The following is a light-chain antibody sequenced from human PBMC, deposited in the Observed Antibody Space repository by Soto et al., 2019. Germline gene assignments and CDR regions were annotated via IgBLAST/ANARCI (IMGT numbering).Light chain of an antibody. CDR2: KAS. V-gene: IGKV1-5*03. Sequence: DIQMTQSPSTLSASVGDRVTITCRASQSISTWLDWHQQKPGKAPKLLISKASSLESGVPSRFSGSGSGTEFTLTISSLQPDDFATYYCQQYKSYRAFGQGTKVEI. CDR1: QSISTW. J-gene: IGKJ1*01. CDR3: QQYKSYRA.